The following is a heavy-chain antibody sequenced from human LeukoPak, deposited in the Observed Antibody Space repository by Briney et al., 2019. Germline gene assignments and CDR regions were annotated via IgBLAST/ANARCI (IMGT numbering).Heavy chain of an antibody. V-gene: IGHV4-39*01. CDR1: GGSISSFDYY. CDR2: IYYRGNT. Sequence: PSETLSLTCTVSGGSISSFDYYWGWIRQPPGKGLEWIGSIYYRGNTYYNPSLKSRLTISVDTSKNQFSLKLTSVTAADTAGYYCARHVRGRLPPRGGSWFDPWGQGTLVTVSS. J-gene: IGHJ5*02. CDR3: ARHVRGRLPPRGGSWFDP. D-gene: IGHD1-26*01.